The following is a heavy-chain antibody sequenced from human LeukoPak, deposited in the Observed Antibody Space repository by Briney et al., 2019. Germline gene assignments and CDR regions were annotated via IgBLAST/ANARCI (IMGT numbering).Heavy chain of an antibody. CDR1: GHTFTGYY. Sequence: ASVKVSCKASGHTFTGYYIHWVRQAPGRGLEWMGWINPNTGGTNYAQKFQGRVTMTRDTSISTVYMELSRLRSDDTAVYYCARDGELVGTTFNYWGQGTLVTVSS. CDR3: ARDGELVGTTFNY. J-gene: IGHJ4*02. D-gene: IGHD1-26*01. CDR2: INPNTGGT. V-gene: IGHV1-2*02.